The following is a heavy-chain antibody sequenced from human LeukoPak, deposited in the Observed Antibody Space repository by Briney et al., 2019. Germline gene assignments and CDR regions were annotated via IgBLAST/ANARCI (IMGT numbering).Heavy chain of an antibody. J-gene: IGHJ4*02. D-gene: IGHD5-18*01. V-gene: IGHV3-21*01. CDR3: VRLRGGYNYALGPFDF. CDR2: ISSIRSYI. CDR1: EFTFSSYS. Sequence: PGGSLRLSCAASEFTFSSYSINWVRQAPGKGLEWVSSISSIRSYIYYADSVKGRFTNSRDNAKNSLYLQMNSLRAEDTAVYYCVRLRGGYNYALGPFDFWGQGTLVTVSS.